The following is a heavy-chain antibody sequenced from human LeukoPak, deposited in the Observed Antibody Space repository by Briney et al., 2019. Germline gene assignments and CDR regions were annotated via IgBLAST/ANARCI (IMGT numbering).Heavy chain of an antibody. CDR2: ITSSSSYI. CDR1: GFTFSSYS. D-gene: IGHD6-19*01. CDR3: ARGRSGWYHKFHF. V-gene: IGHV3-21*01. J-gene: IGHJ4*02. Sequence: GGSLRLSCAASGFTFSSYSMNWVRQAPGKGLEWVSSITSSSSYIYYADSVKGRFTISRDNAKNSLYLQMNSLRAEDTAVYYCARGRSGWYHKFHFWVQGALVTVSS.